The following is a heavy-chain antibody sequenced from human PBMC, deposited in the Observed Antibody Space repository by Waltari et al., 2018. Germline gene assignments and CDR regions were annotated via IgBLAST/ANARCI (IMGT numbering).Heavy chain of an antibody. CDR1: GFTVSSYS. D-gene: IGHD4-17*01. V-gene: IGHV3-21*01. J-gene: IGHJ4*02. Sequence: EVQLVESGGGLVKPGGSLRLSCAASGFTVSSYSMSWVRQAPGKGVEWVSSISSSRSYRYYADSVKCRLTISRDNAKNSRYLQMNSLRAEDTAVYYCARTVTGTGDYWGQGTLVTVSS. CDR3: ARTVTGTGDY. CDR2: ISSSRSYR.